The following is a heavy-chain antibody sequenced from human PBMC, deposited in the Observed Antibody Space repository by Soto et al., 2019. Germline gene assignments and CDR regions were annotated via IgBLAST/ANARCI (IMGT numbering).Heavy chain of an antibody. Sequence: QVQLVQSGAEVKKPGASVKVSCKASGYNFNSXXXXXXXXXXXXXXEWMGRISAYNGNTNYAQKLQGRVTMTTDTXXXXXXXXXXXXXXXXXXXXXXXXXXXXXXHWFDPWGQGTLVTVSS. V-gene: IGHV1-18*01. CDR2: ISAYNGNT. CDR3: XXXXXXXXHWFDP. CDR1: GYNFNSXX. J-gene: IGHJ5*02.